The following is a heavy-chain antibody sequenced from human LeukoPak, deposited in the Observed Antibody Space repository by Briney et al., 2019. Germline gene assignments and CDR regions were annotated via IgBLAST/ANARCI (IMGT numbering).Heavy chain of an antibody. CDR2: IYYSGST. J-gene: IGHJ4*02. Sequence: SETLSLTCTVSGGSISSSSYYWGWIRQPPGKGLEWIGSIYYSGSTYYNPSLKSRVTMSLDTSKNQFSLKLSSVTAADTAVYYCAREGSGSLRDWGQGTLVTVSS. V-gene: IGHV4-39*07. CDR1: GGSISSSSYY. D-gene: IGHD3-10*01. CDR3: AREGSGSLRD.